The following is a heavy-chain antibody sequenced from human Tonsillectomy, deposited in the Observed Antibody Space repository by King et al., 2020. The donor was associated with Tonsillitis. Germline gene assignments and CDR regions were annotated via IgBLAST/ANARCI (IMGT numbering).Heavy chain of an antibody. CDR3: AREVAGAAADYYFDC. J-gene: IGHJ4*02. D-gene: IGHD6-13*01. CDR2: ISSISTYI. Sequence: VQLVESGGGLVKPGGSLRVSCAASGFTFSTYNMNWVRQAPGKGLEWVSSISSISTYIYYADSLKGRFTISRDNAKNSLYLQMNSLRAEDTAVYYCAREVAGAAADYYFDCWGQGTLVTVSS. CDR1: GFTFSTYN. V-gene: IGHV3-21*01.